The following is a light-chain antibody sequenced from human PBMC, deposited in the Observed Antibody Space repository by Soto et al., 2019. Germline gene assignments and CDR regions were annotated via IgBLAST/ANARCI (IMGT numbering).Light chain of an antibody. V-gene: IGLV2-14*01. CDR2: DVT. J-gene: IGLJ2*01. Sequence: QSVLTQPASVSGSPGQSITISCTGTSSDVGAYDFVSWYQHSPGKAPKLVTFDVTHRPPGISDRFSGSKSANTASLTISGLQAADDDFYYCSSSTTRSTLVFGGGTKLTVL. CDR3: SSSTTRSTLV. CDR1: SSDVGAYDF.